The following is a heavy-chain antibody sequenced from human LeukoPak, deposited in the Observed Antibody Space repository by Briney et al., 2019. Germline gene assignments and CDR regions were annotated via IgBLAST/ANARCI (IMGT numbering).Heavy chain of an antibody. Sequence: PGGSLRLSCAASGFSFRNYWMSWVRQAPGKGLEWVANIIQDGSEKYYVDSVKGRFTISRDNAKNSLYLQMNSLRVEDTAIYYCERESWEYWGQGTLVTVSS. D-gene: IGHD1-26*01. CDR2: IIQDGSEK. J-gene: IGHJ4*02. CDR1: GFSFRNYW. CDR3: ERESWEY. V-gene: IGHV3-7*01.